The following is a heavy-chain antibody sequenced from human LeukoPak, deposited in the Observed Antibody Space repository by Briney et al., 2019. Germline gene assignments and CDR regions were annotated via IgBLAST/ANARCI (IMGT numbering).Heavy chain of an antibody. Sequence: GGSLRLSCAASGFTFSSYSMNWVRQAPGKGLEWVSSISSSSSYIYYADSVKGRFTISRDNAKNSLYLQMNGLRAEDTAVYYCARGKVAATRVFDYWGQGTLVTVSS. CDR1: GFTFSSYS. J-gene: IGHJ4*02. CDR2: ISSSSSYI. V-gene: IGHV3-21*01. D-gene: IGHD2-15*01. CDR3: ARGKVAATRVFDY.